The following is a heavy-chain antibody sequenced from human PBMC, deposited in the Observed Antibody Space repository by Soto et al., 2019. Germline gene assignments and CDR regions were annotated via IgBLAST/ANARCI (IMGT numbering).Heavy chain of an antibody. J-gene: IGHJ4*02. D-gene: IGHD1-26*01. Sequence: QVQLVESGGGVVQPGRSLRLSCAASGFNFSTYGVHWVRQAPGKGLEWVGVISYDGSEKYYADSVKGRFTISRDNSKVTLWLQMNSLRVEDTAVYYGANDVMGSPDYWGQGNLVTVSS. CDR3: ANDVMGSPDY. CDR2: ISYDGSEK. V-gene: IGHV3-30*18. CDR1: GFNFSTYG.